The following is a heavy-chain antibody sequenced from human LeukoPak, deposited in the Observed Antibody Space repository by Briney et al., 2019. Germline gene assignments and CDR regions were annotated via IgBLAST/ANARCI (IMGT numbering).Heavy chain of an antibody. J-gene: IGHJ4*02. V-gene: IGHV1-18*01. CDR2: ISAYSGST. CDR3: ARDKLLTGMVAIPFDY. Sequence: GASVKVSCTASGYTFSTYGISWVRQAPGQGLEWVGWISAYSGSTKYAQEFQGRVTMTTDTSTNTAYMELRSLRSDDTAVYYCARDKLLTGMVAIPFDYWGQGTLVTVSS. D-gene: IGHD3-3*01. CDR1: GYTFSTYG.